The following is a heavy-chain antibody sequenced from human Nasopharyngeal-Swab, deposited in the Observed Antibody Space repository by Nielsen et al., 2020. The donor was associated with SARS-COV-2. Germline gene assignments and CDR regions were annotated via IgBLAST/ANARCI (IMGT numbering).Heavy chain of an antibody. J-gene: IGHJ4*02. V-gene: IGHV2-26*01. D-gene: IGHD3-10*01. CDR3: ARIVDYYGPGSFPFFDF. CDR2: IFSNDKK. Sequence: RQAPGKALEWLAHIFSNDKKSYNSSLKTRVTISKDTSKSQVVLTMTNMGPVDTATYYCARIVDYYGPGSFPFFDFWGQGIPVTVSS.